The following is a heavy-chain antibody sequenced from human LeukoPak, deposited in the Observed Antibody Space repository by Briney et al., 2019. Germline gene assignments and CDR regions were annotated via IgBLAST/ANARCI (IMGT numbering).Heavy chain of an antibody. CDR3: ARDSGYGMDV. V-gene: IGHV4-59*11. J-gene: IGHJ6*02. Sequence: SETLSLTCTVSGGSISSHYWSWIRQPPGKGLEWIGYIYDSGNTHYNPSLKSRVTIPVDTSKNQFSLKLSSVTAADTAVYYCARDSGYGMDVWGQGTTVTVS. D-gene: IGHD6-19*01. CDR1: GGSISSHY. CDR2: IYDSGNT.